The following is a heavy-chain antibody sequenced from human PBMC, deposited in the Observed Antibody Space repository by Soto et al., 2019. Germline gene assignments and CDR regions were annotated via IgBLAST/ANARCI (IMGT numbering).Heavy chain of an antibody. CDR3: ATEGAFNNWFDP. D-gene: IGHD1-26*01. CDR2: ITPSGDGT. Sequence: QVHLVQSGAEVKKPGASVKVSCKASGSTFSSDFMHWVRQAPGQGLEWMGMITPSGDGTTYAQKFQGRVTMTRDTSTSTVFMDLSSLRSEDTAVYYCATEGAFNNWFDPWGQGTLVTVSS. CDR1: GSTFSSDF. J-gene: IGHJ5*02. V-gene: IGHV1-46*01.